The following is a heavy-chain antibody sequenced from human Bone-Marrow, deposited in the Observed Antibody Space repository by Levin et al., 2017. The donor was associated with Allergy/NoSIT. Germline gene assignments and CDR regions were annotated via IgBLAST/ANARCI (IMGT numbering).Heavy chain of an antibody. J-gene: IGHJ4*02. CDR2: ISDSGITT. D-gene: IGHD3-10*01. CDR1: GFTFSSYA. CDR3: AKVNPAGRGSGNYYPGQYDY. Sequence: PGGSLRLSCAASGFTFSSYAMTWVRQAPGKGLEWVSSISDSGITTFYADSVKGRFTISRDNSKNALYLQLNSLRADDTAVFYCAKVNPAGRGSGNYYPGQYDYWGQGTLVTVSS. V-gene: IGHV3-23*01.